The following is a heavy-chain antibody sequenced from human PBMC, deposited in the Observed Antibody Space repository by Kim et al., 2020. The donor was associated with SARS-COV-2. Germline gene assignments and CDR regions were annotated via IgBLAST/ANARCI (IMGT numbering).Heavy chain of an antibody. Sequence: SQTLSLTCAISGDTVSSNTATWNWIRLSPSRGLEWLGRTYYRSKWFNDYAVSVRSRITIRSDTSKNQFYLQLDSVTPEDTAVYYCARRIGTKGFDYWGQG. D-gene: IGHD1-7*01. CDR3: ARRIGTKGFDY. CDR2: TYYRSKWFN. CDR1: GDTVSSNTAT. V-gene: IGHV6-1*01. J-gene: IGHJ4*02.